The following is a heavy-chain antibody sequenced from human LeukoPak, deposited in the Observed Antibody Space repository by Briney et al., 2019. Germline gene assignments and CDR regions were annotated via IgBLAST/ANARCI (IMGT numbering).Heavy chain of an antibody. CDR2: IKPDGSAN. J-gene: IGHJ6*02. V-gene: IGHV3-7*01. CDR3: ARHFSTYSYGLDV. CDR1: RFTFSNFW. Sequence: PGGSLRLSCAASRFTFSNFWMSWVRQAPGKGLEWVANIKPDGSANSYVDSVKGRFTISRDNAENSLYLQMNSLRPEDTAVYYCARHFSTYSYGLDVWGQGTTVTVSS. D-gene: IGHD3-3*02.